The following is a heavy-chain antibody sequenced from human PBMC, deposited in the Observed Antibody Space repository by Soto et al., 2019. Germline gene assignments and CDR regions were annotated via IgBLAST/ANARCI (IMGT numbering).Heavy chain of an antibody. Sequence: EVQLLESGGGLVQPGGSLRLSCAGSGFTLFNYAMNWVRQAPGKGLEWVSSISGGGDATFFPDSVRGRFTFSRDNSKNPVTLQMNSLGVEDTAVYYCARKILGSTTRPEYLYFDIWGRGTLVTVSS. V-gene: IGHV3-23*01. CDR3: ARKILGSTTRPEYLYFDI. J-gene: IGHJ2*01. D-gene: IGHD7-27*01. CDR2: ISGGGDAT. CDR1: GFTLFNYA.